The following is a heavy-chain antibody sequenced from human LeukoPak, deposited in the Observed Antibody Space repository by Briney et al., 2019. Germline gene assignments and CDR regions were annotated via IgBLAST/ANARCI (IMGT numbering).Heavy chain of an antibody. Sequence: SSETLSLPCTVSGVPLSSSLYYWGRTRKPPGKGLEGIGSIYYSGSTYYNPSLKSRVTISVDTSKNQFSLKLSSVTAADTAVYYCASHPSTVTTLRDAFDIWGQGTMVTVSS. D-gene: IGHD4-17*01. CDR1: GVPLSSSLYY. CDR2: IYYSGST. J-gene: IGHJ3*02. CDR3: ASHPSTVTTLRDAFDI. V-gene: IGHV4-39*01.